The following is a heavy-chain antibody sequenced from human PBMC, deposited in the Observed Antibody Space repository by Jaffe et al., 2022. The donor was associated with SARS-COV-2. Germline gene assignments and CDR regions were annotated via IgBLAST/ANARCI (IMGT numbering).Heavy chain of an antibody. CDR2: ISSSSSYI. CDR3: ASSGYYDSSGYAH. CDR1: GFTFSSYS. V-gene: IGHV3-21*01. Sequence: EVQLVESGGGLVKPGGSLRLSCAASGFTFSSYSMNWVRQAPGKGLEWVSSISSSSSYIYYADSVKGRFTISRDNAKNSLYLQMNSLRAEDTAVYYCASSGYYDSSGYAHWGQGTLVTVSS. D-gene: IGHD3-22*01. J-gene: IGHJ4*02.